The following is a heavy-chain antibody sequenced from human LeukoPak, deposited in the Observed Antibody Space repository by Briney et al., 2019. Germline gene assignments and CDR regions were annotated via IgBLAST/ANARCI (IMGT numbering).Heavy chain of an antibody. CDR1: DGSLDIYY. D-gene: IGHD2-21*01. V-gene: IGHV4-34*01. CDR2: ITYRGSP. J-gene: IGHJ4*02. Sequence: SETLSLTCGASDGSLDIYYWMFVRQPPGKGLQWIGEITYRGSPYYHPSLENRVAISIDASQRHVSLRLNSVTAADTAVYYCATYGGDWKFDSWGQGTLVTVSS. CDR3: ATYGGDWKFDS.